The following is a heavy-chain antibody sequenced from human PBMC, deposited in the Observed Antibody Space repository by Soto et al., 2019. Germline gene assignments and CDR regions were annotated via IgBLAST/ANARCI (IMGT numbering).Heavy chain of an antibody. V-gene: IGHV4-4*02. CDR3: ARFTAMAYYYGMDV. Sequence: SETLSLTCAVSGGSISSSNWWSWVRQPPGKGLEWIGEIYHSGSTNYNPSLKSRVTISVDKSKNQFSLKLSSVTAADTAVYYCARFTAMAYYYGMDVWRQGTTVTVSS. J-gene: IGHJ6*02. D-gene: IGHD5-18*01. CDR1: GGSISSSNW. CDR2: IYHSGST.